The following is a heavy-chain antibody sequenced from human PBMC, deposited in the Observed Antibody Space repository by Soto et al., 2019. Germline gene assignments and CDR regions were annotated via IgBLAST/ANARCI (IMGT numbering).Heavy chain of an antibody. CDR1: GGSISSGDYY. V-gene: IGHV4-30-4*01. D-gene: IGHD5-18*01. CDR2: IYYSGST. J-gene: IGHJ2*01. Sequence: QVQLQESGPGLVKPSQTLSLTCTVSGGSISSGDYYWSWIRQPPGKGLEWIGHIYYSGSTYYNPSLKSRVTISVDTANNHFSLRLSSVTAADTAVYVCAREIPATVSSSYTAMVTGSWYFDLWGRGTRVAVSS. CDR3: AREIPATVSSSYTAMVTGSWYFDL.